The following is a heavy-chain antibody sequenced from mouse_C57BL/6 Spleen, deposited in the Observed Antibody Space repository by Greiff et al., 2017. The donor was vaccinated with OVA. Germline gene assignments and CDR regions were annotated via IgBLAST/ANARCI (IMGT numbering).Heavy chain of an antibody. CDR1: GYTFTSYW. Sequence: QVQLQQPGAELVRPGSSVKLSCKASGYTFTSYWMNWVKQRPIQGLEWIGNIDPSDSETHSNQKFKDKATLTVDKSSSTAYMQLSSLTSEDSAVDYCAREYPGYVDYWGQGTTLTVSS. V-gene: IGHV1-52*01. D-gene: IGHD5-2*01. CDR3: AREYPGYVDY. CDR2: IDPSDSET. J-gene: IGHJ2*01.